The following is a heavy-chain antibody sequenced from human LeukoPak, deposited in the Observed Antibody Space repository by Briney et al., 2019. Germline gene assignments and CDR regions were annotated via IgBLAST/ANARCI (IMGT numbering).Heavy chain of an antibody. CDR2: IYYSGST. D-gene: IGHD5-24*01. J-gene: IGHJ3*02. Sequence: PSQTLSLTCTVSGCSISSGGYYWSWIRQHPGKGLEWIGYIYYSGSTYYNPSLKSRVTISVDTSKNQFSLKLSSVTAADTAVYYCARRDGYNSAFDIWGQGTMVTVSS. CDR1: GCSISSGGYY. V-gene: IGHV4-31*03. CDR3: ARRDGYNSAFDI.